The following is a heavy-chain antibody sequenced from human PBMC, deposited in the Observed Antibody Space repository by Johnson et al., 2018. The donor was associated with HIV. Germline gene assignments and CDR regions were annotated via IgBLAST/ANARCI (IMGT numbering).Heavy chain of an antibody. CDR2: ISSSGGTK. Sequence: QVQLVESGGGLVKPGGSLRLSCVASGFTFSDYYMTWIRQAPGKGLEWVSYISSSGGTKYYADSLKGRFTISRDNAKNSLYLQMNSLRVEDTAVYYCARDGGRGDFDIWGQGTMVTVSS. D-gene: IGHD3-16*01. CDR1: GFTFSDYY. CDR3: ARDGGRGDFDI. J-gene: IGHJ3*02. V-gene: IGHV3-11*04.